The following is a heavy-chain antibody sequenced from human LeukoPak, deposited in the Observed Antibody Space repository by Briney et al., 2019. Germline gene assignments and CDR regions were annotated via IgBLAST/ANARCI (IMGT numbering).Heavy chain of an antibody. V-gene: IGHV4-4*07. D-gene: IGHD3-16*01. CDR1: GGSISSYY. J-gene: IGHJ6*02. CDR2: IYTSGTT. Sequence: SETLSLTCTVSGGSISSYYWSWIRQPAGKGLELIGRIYTSGTTNYNPSLKSRVTMSVDTSKNQLSLKVTSVTGADTAVYYCARFGVDYDMDVWGQGTTVTVSS. CDR3: ARFGVDYDMDV.